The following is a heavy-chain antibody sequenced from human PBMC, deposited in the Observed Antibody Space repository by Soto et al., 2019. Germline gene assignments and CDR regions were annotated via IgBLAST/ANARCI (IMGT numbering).Heavy chain of an antibody. D-gene: IGHD3-3*01. CDR2: ISGSGGST. CDR1: GFTFSSYA. J-gene: IGHJ4*02. V-gene: IGHV3-23*01. Sequence: PGGSLRLSCAASGFTFSSYAMSWVRQAPGKGLEWVSAISGSGGSTYYADSVKGRFTISRDNSKNTLYLQMNSLRAEDTAVYYCAKKKTYCVFGGGYYPHPSPHSYFDSGGQEPL. CDR3: AKKKTYCVFGGGYYPHPSPHSYFDS.